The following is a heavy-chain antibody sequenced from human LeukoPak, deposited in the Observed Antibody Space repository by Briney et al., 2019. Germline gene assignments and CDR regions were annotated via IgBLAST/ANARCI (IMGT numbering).Heavy chain of an antibody. CDR3: AKAIVGATTGDY. V-gene: IGHV3-30*18. J-gene: IGHJ4*02. D-gene: IGHD1-26*01. CDR2: ISYDGSNK. Sequence: GGSLRLSCAASGFTFSSYRMHWVRQAPGKGLEWVAVISYDGSNKYYADSVKGRFTISRDNSKNTLYLQMNSLRAEDTAVYHCAKAIVGATTGDYWGQGTLVTVSS. CDR1: GFTFSSYR.